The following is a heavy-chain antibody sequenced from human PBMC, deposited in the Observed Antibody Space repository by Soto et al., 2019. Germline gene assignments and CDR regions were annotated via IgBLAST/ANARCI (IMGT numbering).Heavy chain of an antibody. CDR1: VYIFIHYY. CDR2: LNPNGGST. Sequence: QVQLVQSGAEVKKPGASVKVSCKASVYIFIHYYIHWVRQAPGQGLEWMAILNPNGGSTNYAQKCQVRVTVTSDTSTSTVSMELNSLGSDDTAVYFCARSLLQGDFWGQGTLVTVSS. J-gene: IGHJ4*02. D-gene: IGHD2-21*01. V-gene: IGHV1-46*01. CDR3: ARSLLQGDF.